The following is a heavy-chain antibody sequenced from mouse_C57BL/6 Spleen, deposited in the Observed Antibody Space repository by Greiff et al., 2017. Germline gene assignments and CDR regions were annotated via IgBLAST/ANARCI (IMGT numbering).Heavy chain of an antibody. V-gene: IGHV3-6*01. CDR1: GYSITSGYY. Sequence: EVKLVESGPGLVKPSQSLSLTCSVTGYSITSGYYWNWIRQFPGNKLEWMGYISYDGSNNYNPSLKNRISITRDTSKNQFFLKLNSVTTEDTATYYCARGAAAQAFDYWGQGTTLTVSS. D-gene: IGHD3-2*02. J-gene: IGHJ2*01. CDR2: ISYDGSN. CDR3: ARGAAAQAFDY.